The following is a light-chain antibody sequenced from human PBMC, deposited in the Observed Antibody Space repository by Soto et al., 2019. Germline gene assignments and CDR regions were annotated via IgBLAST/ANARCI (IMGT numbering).Light chain of an antibody. CDR3: QQYFRPWT. V-gene: IGKV4-1*01. CDR1: QSVLYTSNNKNY. CDR2: WAS. J-gene: IGKJ1*01. Sequence: DIVMTQSPDSLAVSLGETATINCKSSQSVLYTSNNKNYLAWYQQKPGQPPKLLIYWASTRESGVPDRFSGSGSGTDFTLTISSLQAEDVAVYYCQQYFRPWTFGQGTKVEIK.